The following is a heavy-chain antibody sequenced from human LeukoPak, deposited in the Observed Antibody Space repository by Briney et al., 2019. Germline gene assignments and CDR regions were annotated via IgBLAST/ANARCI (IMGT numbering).Heavy chain of an antibody. J-gene: IGHJ4*02. V-gene: IGHV4-4*02. CDR2: IYHSGST. CDR1: GGSISSSNW. Sequence: PSETLSLTCAVSGGSISSSNWWSWVRQPPGKGLEWIGEIYHSGSTNYNPSLKSRVTISVDKSKNQFSLKLSSVTAADTAVYYCARRGMGIAAAGPFDYWGQGTLVTVSS. D-gene: IGHD6-13*01. CDR3: ARRGMGIAAAGPFDY.